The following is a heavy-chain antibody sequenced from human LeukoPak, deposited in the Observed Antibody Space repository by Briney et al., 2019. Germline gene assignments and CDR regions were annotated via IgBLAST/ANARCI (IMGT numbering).Heavy chain of an antibody. V-gene: IGHV3-48*01. D-gene: IGHD5-12*01. CDR3: ARDSGYDFDY. J-gene: IGHJ4*02. CDR2: ISSTSSTI. Sequence: GGSLRLSCAASGVTFSSYSMKWVRQAPGKGLEWVSYISSTSSTIYYADSVKGRFTISRDNAKHSLYLQMNILRAEDTAVYYCARDSGYDFDYWGQGTLVTVSS. CDR1: GVTFSSYS.